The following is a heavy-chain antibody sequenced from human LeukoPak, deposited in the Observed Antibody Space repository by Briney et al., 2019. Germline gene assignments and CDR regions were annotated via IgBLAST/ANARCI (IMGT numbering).Heavy chain of an antibody. CDR1: GGSIRSSDDY. CDR3: TRAASSGPLFTYHMDV. D-gene: IGHD3-22*01. V-gene: IGHV4-39*07. Sequence: PSETLSLTYSVSGGSIRSSDDYWGFVRQTPGKGLEWMGSIYYTGSSHYNPSLKSRATISVDTSKNQFSLKLTSVTAADTAVYYCTRAASSGPLFTYHMDVWGKGTTVTVSS. CDR2: IYYTGSS. J-gene: IGHJ6*03.